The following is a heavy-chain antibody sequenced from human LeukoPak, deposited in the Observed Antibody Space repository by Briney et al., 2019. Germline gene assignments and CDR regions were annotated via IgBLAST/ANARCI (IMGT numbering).Heavy chain of an antibody. CDR1: GFTFSDYY. J-gene: IGHJ4*02. Sequence: GGSLRLSCAASGFTFSDYYMSWIRQAPGKGLEWVSYISSSGSTIYYADSVKGRFTISRDNAKNSLYLQMNSLRAEDTAVYYCAKPYSSSWGDFDYWGQRTLVTVSS. D-gene: IGHD6-13*01. CDR3: AKPYSSSWGDFDY. CDR2: ISSSGSTI. V-gene: IGHV3-11*01.